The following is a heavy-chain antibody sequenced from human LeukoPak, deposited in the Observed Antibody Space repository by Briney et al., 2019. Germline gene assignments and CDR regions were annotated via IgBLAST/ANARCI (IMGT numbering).Heavy chain of an antibody. CDR1: GFTFSNYW. Sequence: GGSLRLSCEASGFTFSNYWMHWVRQAPGKGLVWVSRVNSDGSDTIYADSVKGRCTISRDNAKNSLYLQMNSLRAEDTAVYYCARAGWFDDYYFDYWGQGTLVAVSS. V-gene: IGHV3-74*01. CDR3: ARAGWFDDYYFDY. D-gene: IGHD3-10*01. CDR2: VNSDGSDT. J-gene: IGHJ4*02.